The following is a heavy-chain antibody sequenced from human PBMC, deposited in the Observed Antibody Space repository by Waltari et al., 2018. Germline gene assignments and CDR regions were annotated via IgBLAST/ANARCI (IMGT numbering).Heavy chain of an antibody. CDR2: ISLDGFKK. J-gene: IGHJ6*03. CDR1: GFIFSNSA. CDR3: AKDAAAAPAYYYYMDV. Sequence: QVQLVESGGGVVQPGRSLRLSCAASGFIFSNSAMHWVRQAPGKGLEWVAVISLDGFKKHYADSVKGRFTISRDNSKNTLFLQTNSLRDEDTATYYCAKDAAAAPAYYYYMDVWGKGTTVTISS. D-gene: IGHD6-13*01. V-gene: IGHV3-30*18.